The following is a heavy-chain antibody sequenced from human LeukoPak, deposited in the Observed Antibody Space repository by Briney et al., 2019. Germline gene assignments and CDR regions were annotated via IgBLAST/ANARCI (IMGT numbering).Heavy chain of an antibody. CDR3: ARDIHPGLWFGELYYFDY. V-gene: IGHV3-7*01. CDR2: IKQDGSEK. D-gene: IGHD3-10*01. J-gene: IGHJ4*02. CDR1: GFTFSSYW. Sequence: GGSLRLSCAASGFTFSSYWMSWVRQAPGKGLEWVANIKQDGSEKYYVDSVKGRFTISRDNAKNSLYLQMNSLRAEDTAVYYCARDIHPGLWFGELYYFDYWGQGTLVTVSS.